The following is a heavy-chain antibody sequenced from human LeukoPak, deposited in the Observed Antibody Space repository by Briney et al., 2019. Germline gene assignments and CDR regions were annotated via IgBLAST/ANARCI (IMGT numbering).Heavy chain of an antibody. J-gene: IGHJ4*02. D-gene: IGHD3-22*01. Sequence: GGSLRLSCAASGFTFSSYAMHWVRQAPGKGLEWVAVISYDGSNKYYADSVKGRFTISRDNSKNTLYLQMNSLKAEDTAVYYCARPVGYYSYFDYWGQGTLVTVSS. V-gene: IGHV3-30-3*01. CDR3: ARPVGYYSYFDY. CDR1: GFTFSSYA. CDR2: ISYDGSNK.